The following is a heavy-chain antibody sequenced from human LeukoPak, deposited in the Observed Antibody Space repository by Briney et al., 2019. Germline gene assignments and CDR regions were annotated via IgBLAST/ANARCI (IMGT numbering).Heavy chain of an antibody. CDR3: ARFSWGCSTASCYLTN. D-gene: IGHD2-2*01. J-gene: IGHJ4*02. V-gene: IGHV4-59*11. CDR2: IYYTGTT. Sequence: SETLSLTCTVGGGSLSGHYWGWSRQPPGKGLELVGHIYYTGTTFYNPSLTSRVTTTLDTSRNQFSLRLTSVIAADTAVYYCARFSWGCSTASCYLTNWGQGALVTVSS. CDR1: GGSLSGHY.